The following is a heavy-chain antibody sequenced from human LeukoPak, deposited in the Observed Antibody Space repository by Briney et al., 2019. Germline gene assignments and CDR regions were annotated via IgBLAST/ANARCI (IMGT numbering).Heavy chain of an antibody. CDR1: GFTFSSYS. V-gene: IGHV3-21*01. Sequence: GGSLRLSCAASGFTFSSYSMNWVRQAPGKGLEWVSSISSSNSYIYYADSVKGRFTISRDNAKNSLYLQMNSLRAEDTAVYYCARVPDCSGGSCYSWGQGTLVTVSS. CDR2: ISSSNSYI. J-gene: IGHJ4*02. CDR3: ARVPDCSGGSCYS. D-gene: IGHD2-15*01.